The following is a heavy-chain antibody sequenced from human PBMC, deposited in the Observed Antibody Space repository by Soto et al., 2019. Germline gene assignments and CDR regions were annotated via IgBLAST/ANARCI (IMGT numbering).Heavy chain of an antibody. CDR1: GYTFSMYA. Sequence: QVQLVQSGAEVKKPGASVKVSCKASGYTFSMYAISWVRQAPGQGLEWMGWISGFNGNTVYAQNLQGRVTMTTDTSTSTAYMEMRNLSSDDTAIYYCARDKGGLDYWGQGTLVSFSS. J-gene: IGHJ4*02. V-gene: IGHV1-18*01. CDR3: ARDKGGLDY. CDR2: ISGFNGNT.